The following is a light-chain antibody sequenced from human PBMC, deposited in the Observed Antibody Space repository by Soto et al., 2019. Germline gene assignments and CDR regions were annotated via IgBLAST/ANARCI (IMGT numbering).Light chain of an antibody. J-gene: IGKJ5*01. Sequence: EIVLTQSPGTLSLSPGERATLSCRASQSVSSSYLAWYQQKPGQAPRLLIYGASNRATGIPDRFSGSGSGADFTLTINRLEPEDFAVYYCHQYGISPPVTFGQGTRLEIK. CDR3: HQYGISPPVT. CDR1: QSVSSSY. V-gene: IGKV3-20*01. CDR2: GAS.